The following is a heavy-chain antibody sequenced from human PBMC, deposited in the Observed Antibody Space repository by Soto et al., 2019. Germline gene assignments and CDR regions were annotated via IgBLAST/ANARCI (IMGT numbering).Heavy chain of an antibody. CDR1: GGSISSGGYS. CDR3: ARQGWGGNAFDI. J-gene: IGHJ3*02. CDR2: IYHSGST. D-gene: IGHD1-26*01. V-gene: IGHV4-30-2*01. Sequence: SETLSLTCAVSGGSISSGGYSWSWIRQPPGKGLEWIGYIYHSGSTYYNPSLKSRVTISVDRSKNQFSLKLSSVTAADTAVYYCARQGWGGNAFDIWGQGTMVTVSS.